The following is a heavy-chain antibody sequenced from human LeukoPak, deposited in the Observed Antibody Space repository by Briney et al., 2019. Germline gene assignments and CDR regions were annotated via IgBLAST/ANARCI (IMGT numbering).Heavy chain of an antibody. V-gene: IGHV1-18*01. CDR2: ISAYNGNT. J-gene: IGHJ3*02. CDR1: GYTFTSYG. D-gene: IGHD1-26*01. CDR3: ARSEGSYYVPGAFDI. Sequence: ASVKVSCKASGYTFTSYGISWVRQAPGQGLEWMGWISAYNGNTNYAQKLQGRVTMTTDTSTSTAYMELRSLRSDDTAVYYCARSEGSYYVPGAFDIWGQGTMVTVSS.